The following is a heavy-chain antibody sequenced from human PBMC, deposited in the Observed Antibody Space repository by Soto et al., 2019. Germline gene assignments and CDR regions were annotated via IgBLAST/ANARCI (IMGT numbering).Heavy chain of an antibody. CDR3: AKDSVAAAGPAFGY. J-gene: IGHJ4*02. D-gene: IGHD6-13*01. CDR2: ISGSGGST. Sequence: GGSLSLSCAASGFPFSSYAMSWVRQAPGKGLEWVSAISGSGGSTYYADSVKGRFTISRDNSKNTLYLQMNSLRAEDTAVYYCAKDSVAAAGPAFGYWGQGTLVTVSS. CDR1: GFPFSSYA. V-gene: IGHV3-23*01.